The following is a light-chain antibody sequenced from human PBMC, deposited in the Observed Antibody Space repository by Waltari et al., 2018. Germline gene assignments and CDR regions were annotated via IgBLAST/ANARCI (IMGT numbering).Light chain of an antibody. J-gene: IGLJ2*01. CDR1: STDVARYNS. V-gene: IGLV2-14*01. CDR3: SSQSSNNVVL. CDR2: DVS. Sequence: QSALTQPASVSGSPGQAVPIFCTGTSTDVARYNSVSWYQEQPGQAPRVIIDDVSDRPSGVSDRFSGSKSGNTASLTISGLQAEDEADYYCSSQSSNNVVLFGGGTKLTVL.